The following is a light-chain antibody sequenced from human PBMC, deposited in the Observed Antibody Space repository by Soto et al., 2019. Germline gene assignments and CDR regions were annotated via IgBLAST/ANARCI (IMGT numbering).Light chain of an antibody. J-gene: IGKJ1*01. CDR3: QKLSHWPRT. CDR2: GAS. V-gene: IGKV3D-20*02. Sequence: EIVLTQSPGTLSLSPGERATLSCRASQSLSSSYLVWYQQKPGQAPRLLIYGASSRATGIPDRFSASGSGTDFTLTISRLQPEDCAVCYCQKLSHWPRTFGQGTKVEIK. CDR1: QSLSSSY.